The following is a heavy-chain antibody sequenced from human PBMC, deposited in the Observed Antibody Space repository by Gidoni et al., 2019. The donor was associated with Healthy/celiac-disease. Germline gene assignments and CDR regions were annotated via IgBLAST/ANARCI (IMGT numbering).Heavy chain of an antibody. CDR3: ATFIAAKGYFDY. V-gene: IGHV3-9*01. J-gene: IGHJ4*02. Sequence: EVQLVESGGGLVQHGRSLRLSCAASGFTFDDYAMNWVRQAPGKGLEWVSGISWNSGSIGYADSVKGRFTISRDNAKNSLYLQMNSLRAEDTALYYCATFIAAKGYFDYWGQGTLVTVSS. CDR2: ISWNSGSI. CDR1: GFTFDDYA. D-gene: IGHD6-13*01.